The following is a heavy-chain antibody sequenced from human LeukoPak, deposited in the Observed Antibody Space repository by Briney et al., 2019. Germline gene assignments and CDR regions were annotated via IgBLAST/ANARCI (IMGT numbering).Heavy chain of an antibody. V-gene: IGHV1-2*02. CDR3: ATERLPYYYYYGMDV. CDR2: INPNSGGT. J-gene: IGHJ6*02. CDR1: GYTFTGYY. D-gene: IGHD3-16*01. Sequence: ASVKVSCKASGYTFTGYYVHWVRQAPGQGLEWMGWINPNSGGTNYAQKFQGRVTMTRDTSISTAYMELSRLRSDDTAVYYCATERLPYYYYYGMDVWGQGTTVTVSS.